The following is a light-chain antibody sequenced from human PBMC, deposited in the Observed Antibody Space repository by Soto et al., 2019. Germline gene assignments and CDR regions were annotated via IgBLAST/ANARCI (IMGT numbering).Light chain of an antibody. CDR2: KAS. V-gene: IGKV1-5*03. J-gene: IGKJ1*01. CDR1: QSIDSW. Sequence: DIKMTPSRSTLSASVWDRVNMNFRASQSIDSWLAWYQQKPGKAPKFLMYKASNLESGVPSRFSGSGSETEFTLTISSLQPDDFAIYYCQHYKSYPWTFGQGTKVDNK. CDR3: QHYKSYPWT.